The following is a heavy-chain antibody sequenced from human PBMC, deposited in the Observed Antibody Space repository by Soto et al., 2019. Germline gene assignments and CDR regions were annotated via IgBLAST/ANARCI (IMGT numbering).Heavy chain of an antibody. CDR1: GYTFTSYG. V-gene: IGHV1-18*01. D-gene: IGHD3-9*01. Sequence: ASVKVSCKASGYTFTSYGISWVRQAPGQGLEWMGWISAYNGNTNYAQKLQGRVTMTTDTSTSTAYMELRSLRSDDTAVYYCARSTGYGILTGYQAPDYWGQGTLVTVSS. CDR2: ISAYNGNT. CDR3: ARSTGYGILTGYQAPDY. J-gene: IGHJ4*02.